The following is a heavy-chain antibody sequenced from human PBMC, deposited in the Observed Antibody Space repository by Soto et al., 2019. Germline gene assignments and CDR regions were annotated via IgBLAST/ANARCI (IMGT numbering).Heavy chain of an antibody. CDR1: GLAFSNYA. V-gene: IGHV3-23*01. J-gene: IGHJ3*02. CDR2: ISGSGGST. Sequence: PGGSLRLSCAASGLAFSNYAMSWVRQAPGKGLEWVSAISGSGGSTYYADSVKGRFTISRDNSKNTLYLQMNSLRAEDTAVYYCAKGDPPPDGAFDIWGQGTMVTVSS. CDR3: AKGDPPPDGAFDI.